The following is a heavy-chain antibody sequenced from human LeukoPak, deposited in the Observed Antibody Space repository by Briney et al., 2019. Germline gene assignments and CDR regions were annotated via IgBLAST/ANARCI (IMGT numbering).Heavy chain of an antibody. D-gene: IGHD6-13*01. J-gene: IGHJ4*02. V-gene: IGHV3-53*01. CDR1: AFTVSSNY. CDR3: AKLVPSTAHFDN. Sequence: GGSLRLSCAASAFTVSSNYMTWVRQAPGRGLEWVSVIYSDGSTYYADSMKGRLTISRDNSKNTLYLQINSLRAEDTAVYYCAKLVPSTAHFDNWGQGTLVTVSS. CDR2: IYSDGST.